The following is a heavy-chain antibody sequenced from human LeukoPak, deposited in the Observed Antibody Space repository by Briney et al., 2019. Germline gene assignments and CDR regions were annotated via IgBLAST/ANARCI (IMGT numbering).Heavy chain of an antibody. Sequence: GGSLRLSCAASGFTFRSYTMNWVRQAPGKGLEGVSSISSSSSYIYYADSVKGRFTISRDNAKNSLYLQMNSLRAEDTAVYYCARKDSSSSYGYFDYWGQGTLVTVSS. CDR1: GFTFRSYT. V-gene: IGHV3-21*01. D-gene: IGHD6-6*01. CDR3: ARKDSSSSYGYFDY. CDR2: ISSSSSYI. J-gene: IGHJ4*02.